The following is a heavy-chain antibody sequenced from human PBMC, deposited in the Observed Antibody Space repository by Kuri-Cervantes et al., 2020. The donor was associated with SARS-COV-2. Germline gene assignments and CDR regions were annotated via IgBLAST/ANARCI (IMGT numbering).Heavy chain of an antibody. D-gene: IGHD4-11*01. V-gene: IGHV3-7*01. Sequence: GESLKISCAASGFTFSDYWMTWVRLAPGKGLEWVANIKYDGSEIYYVDSVKGRFTISRDNAKNSLSLEMNSLRAGDTAVYYCAREGPGTVKLLGYFDYWGQGTRVTGSS. J-gene: IGHJ4*02. CDR2: IKYDGSEI. CDR3: AREGPGTVKLLGYFDY. CDR1: GFTFSDYW.